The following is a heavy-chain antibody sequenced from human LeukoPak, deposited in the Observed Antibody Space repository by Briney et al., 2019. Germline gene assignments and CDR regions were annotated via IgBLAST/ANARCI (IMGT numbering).Heavy chain of an antibody. CDR2: IYYNGNT. CDR1: GDSIVSYY. CDR3: AKGDPTVTTALHAFDI. Sequence: SETLSLTCTVSGDSIVSYYWSWVRQPPGKGLEWIGYIYYNGNTNYNPSLKSRVTISVDTSKNLFSLRLSSVTAADTAVYYCAKGDPTVTTALHAFDIWGQGTMVTVSS. D-gene: IGHD4-17*01. V-gene: IGHV4-59*08. J-gene: IGHJ3*02.